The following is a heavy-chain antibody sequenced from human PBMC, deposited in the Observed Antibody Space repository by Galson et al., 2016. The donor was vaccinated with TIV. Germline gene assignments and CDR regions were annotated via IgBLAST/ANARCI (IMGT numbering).Heavy chain of an antibody. D-gene: IGHD3-22*01. J-gene: IGHJ5*02. CDR1: GGSITTKSYY. Sequence: TLSLTCIVSGGSITTKSYYWGWIRQPPGKGLEWIGIVYDNGNAYYNPSLKSRVTISVDTSKNQFSLKLTSVTAADTAVYYCARERTPPGPDNDTWFDPWGHGILVTVSS. CDR3: ARERTPPGPDNDTWFDP. CDR2: VYDNGNA. V-gene: IGHV4-39*07.